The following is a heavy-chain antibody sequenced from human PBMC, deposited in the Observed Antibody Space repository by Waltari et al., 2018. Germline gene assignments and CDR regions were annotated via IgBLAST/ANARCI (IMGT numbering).Heavy chain of an antibody. V-gene: IGHV1-69-2*01. CDR3: ATRAGYCSGGSCYAGYDAFDI. J-gene: IGHJ3*02. Sequence: VQLVQSGAEVKKPGATVKISCKVSGYTFTDYYMHWVQQAPGKGLEWMGLVDPEDGETIYAEKFQGRVTITADTSTDTAYMELSSLRSEDTAVYYCATRAGYCSGGSCYAGYDAFDIWGQGTMVTVSS. CDR1: GYTFTDYY. CDR2: VDPEDGET. D-gene: IGHD2-15*01.